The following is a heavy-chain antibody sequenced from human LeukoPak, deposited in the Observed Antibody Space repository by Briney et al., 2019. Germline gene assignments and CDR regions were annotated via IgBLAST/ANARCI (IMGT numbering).Heavy chain of an antibody. CDR3: TRGCSGGSCSRDAMDV. CDR1: GYSFSSDW. Sequence: GESLKISCKASGYSFSSDWIAWVRQMPGEGVKWMGISFPIGSETTYSPSFQGQVTISADKSISTAYLQLSSPKASDTAMYYCTRGCSGGSCSRDAMDVWGQGTMVTVSS. CDR2: SFPIGSET. D-gene: IGHD2-15*01. J-gene: IGHJ6*01. V-gene: IGHV5-51*01.